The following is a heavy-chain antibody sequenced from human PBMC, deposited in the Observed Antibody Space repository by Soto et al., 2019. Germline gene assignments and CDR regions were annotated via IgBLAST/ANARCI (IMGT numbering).Heavy chain of an antibody. CDR1: GGSFSGYY. D-gene: IGHD5-12*01. J-gene: IGHJ5*02. CDR2: INHSGST. CDR3: ARGVEMATIISLFDP. Sequence: SETLSLTCAVYGGSFSGYYWSWIRQPPGKGLEWIGEINHSGSTNYNPSLKSRVTISVDTSKNQFSLKLSSVTAADTAVYYCARGVEMATIISLFDPWGQGTLVTVSS. V-gene: IGHV4-34*01.